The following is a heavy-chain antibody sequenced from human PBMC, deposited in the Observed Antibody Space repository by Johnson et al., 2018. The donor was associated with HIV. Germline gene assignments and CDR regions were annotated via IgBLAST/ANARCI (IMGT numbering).Heavy chain of an antibody. J-gene: IGHJ3*02. Sequence: QVQLVESGGGLVKPGGSLRLSCAASGFTFSDYYMSWIRQAPGKGLEWVSYIASSDSPIYYADSVKGRFTISRDNSKNTLYLQMNSLRAEDTAVFYCAKIVATSDDVFDIWGQGTMVTVCS. CDR1: GFTFSDYY. CDR2: IASSDSPI. D-gene: IGHD5-12*01. CDR3: AKIVATSDDVFDI. V-gene: IGHV3-11*04.